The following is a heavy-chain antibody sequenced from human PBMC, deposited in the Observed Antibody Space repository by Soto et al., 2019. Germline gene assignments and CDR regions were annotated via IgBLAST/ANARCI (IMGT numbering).Heavy chain of an antibody. CDR2: ISAYNGNP. CDR1: GYKFTGYG. D-gene: IGHD6-19*01. Sequence: ASVKVSCKASGYKFTGYGIGWVRQAPGQGLEWMGWISAYNGNPSYAQKFQGRVTMTTDTSTSTAYMELRRLRADDTAVYFCARVFRLAVESSCFDYWGQGTLVTVAS. J-gene: IGHJ4*02. V-gene: IGHV1-18*01. CDR3: ARVFRLAVESSCFDY.